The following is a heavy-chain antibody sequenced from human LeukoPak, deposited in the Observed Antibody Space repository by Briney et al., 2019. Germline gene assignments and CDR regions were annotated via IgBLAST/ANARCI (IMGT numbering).Heavy chain of an antibody. J-gene: IGHJ6*04. CDR2: ISYDGSNK. CDR3: AKDLEDIVVVVAATLTNYYYYGMDV. V-gene: IGHV3-30*18. CDR1: GFTFSSYG. Sequence: GGSLRLSCAASGFTFSSYGMHWVRQAPGKGLEWVAVISYDGSNKYYADSVKGRFTISRDNSKNTLYLQVNSLRAEDTAVYYCAKDLEDIVVVVAATLTNYYYYGMDVWGKGTTVTVSS. D-gene: IGHD2-15*01.